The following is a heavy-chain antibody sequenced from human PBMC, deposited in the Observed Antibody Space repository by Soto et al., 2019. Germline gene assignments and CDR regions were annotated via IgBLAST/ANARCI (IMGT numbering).Heavy chain of an antibody. D-gene: IGHD5-12*01. J-gene: IGHJ6*02. CDR2: IYYSGST. CDR3: ARDRNGDYDYDYYGMDV. CDR1: GDSINSYY. V-gene: IGHV4-59*01. Sequence: PSETLSLTCTVSGDSINSYYWSWIRQPPGKTLEWLGYIYYSGSTNYNPSLKSRVIISLETSKNQFSLKLSSVTAADTAVYYCARDRNGDYDYDYYGMDVWAKGPRSP.